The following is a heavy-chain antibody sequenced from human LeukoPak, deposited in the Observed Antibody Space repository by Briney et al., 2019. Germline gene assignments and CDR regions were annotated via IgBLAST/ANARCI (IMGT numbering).Heavy chain of an antibody. CDR2: IYYSGST. D-gene: IGHD5-24*01. CDR3: ARDSGYNWTHAFDI. J-gene: IGHJ3*02. CDR1: GFTFSSYA. Sequence: PGGSLRLSCAASGFTFSSYAMSWVRQAPGKGLEWIGSIYYSGSTYYNPSLKSRVTISVDTPKNQFSLKLSSVTAADTAVYYCARDSGYNWTHAFDIWGQGTMVTVSS. V-gene: IGHV4-39*07.